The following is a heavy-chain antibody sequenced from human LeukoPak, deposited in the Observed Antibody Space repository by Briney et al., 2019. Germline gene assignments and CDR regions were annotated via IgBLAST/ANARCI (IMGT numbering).Heavy chain of an antibody. Sequence: GGSLRLSCAASGFTFSSYEMNWVRQAPGKGLEWVSYISSSGSTIYCADSVKGRFTISRDNAKNSLYLQMNSLRAEGTAVYYCARDDLHSYYYDSSGYYSGFDYWGQGTLVTVSS. CDR2: ISSSGSTI. J-gene: IGHJ4*02. V-gene: IGHV3-48*03. D-gene: IGHD3-22*01. CDR3: ARDDLHSYYYDSSGYYSGFDY. CDR1: GFTFSSYE.